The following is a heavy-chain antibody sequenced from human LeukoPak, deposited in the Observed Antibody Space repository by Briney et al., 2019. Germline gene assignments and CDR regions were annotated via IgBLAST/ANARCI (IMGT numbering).Heavy chain of an antibody. CDR1: GYSFTSYW. V-gene: IGHV5-51*01. Sequence: GESLKISCKGSGYSFTSYWTGWVRQMPGKGLEWMGIIYPGDSDTRYSPSFQGQVTISADKSISTAYLQWSSLKASDTAMYYCARIVQLWSRGYYYYGMDVWGQGTTVTVSS. CDR3: ARIVQLWSRGYYYYGMDV. J-gene: IGHJ6*02. D-gene: IGHD5-18*01. CDR2: IYPGDSDT.